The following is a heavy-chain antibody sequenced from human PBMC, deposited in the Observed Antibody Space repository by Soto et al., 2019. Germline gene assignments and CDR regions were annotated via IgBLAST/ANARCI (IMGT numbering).Heavy chain of an antibody. V-gene: IGHV3-73*01. J-gene: IGHJ4*02. CDR1: GFTFSGSA. CDR3: TSGLIAVADTNFDY. CDR2: IRSKANNYAT. D-gene: IGHD6-19*01. Sequence: EVQLVESGGGLVQPGGSLKLSCAASGFTFSGSAIHWVRQASGKGLEWVGRIRSKANNYATAYAASVKGRFTISRDDSKNTAYLQMNSLKTEDTAVYYCTSGLIAVADTNFDYWGQGTLVTVSS.